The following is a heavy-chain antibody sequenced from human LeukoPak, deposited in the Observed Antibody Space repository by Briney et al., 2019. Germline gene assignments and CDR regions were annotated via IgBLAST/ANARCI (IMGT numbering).Heavy chain of an antibody. D-gene: IGHD2-2*01. J-gene: IGHJ4*02. CDR1: GFTFSSYA. V-gene: IGHV3-30-3*01. Sequence: GGSLRLSFAASGFTFSSYAMHWVRQAPGKGLEWVAVISYDGSNKYYADSVKGRFTISRDNSKNTLYLQMNSLRAEDTAVYYCARETGYCSSTSCFDFDYWGQGTLVTVSS. CDR3: ARETGYCSSTSCFDFDY. CDR2: ISYDGSNK.